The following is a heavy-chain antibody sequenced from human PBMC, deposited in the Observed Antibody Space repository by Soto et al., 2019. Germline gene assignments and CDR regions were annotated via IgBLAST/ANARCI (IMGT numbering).Heavy chain of an antibody. CDR1: GGTFSSYA. V-gene: IGHV1-69*13. CDR3: ARDRPRDCSGGSCYSWTHDAFDI. D-gene: IGHD2-15*01. J-gene: IGHJ3*02. Sequence: GASVKVSCKASGGTFSSYAISWGRQAPGQRLEWMGGIIPIFGTANYAQKFQGRVTITADESTSTAYMELSSLRSEDTAVYYCARDRPRDCSGGSCYSWTHDAFDIWGQGTMVTVSS. CDR2: IIPIFGTA.